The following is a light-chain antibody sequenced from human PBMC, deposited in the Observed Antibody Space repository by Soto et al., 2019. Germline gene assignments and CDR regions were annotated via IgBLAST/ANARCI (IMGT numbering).Light chain of an antibody. CDR3: QQYDTSPLT. CDR1: QSVTSSN. V-gene: IGKV3-20*01. J-gene: IGKJ4*01. CDR2: GAS. Sequence: EIVLTQSPGTLSLSPGERVTLSCRASQSVTSSNLAWYQQKPGQAPSLIISGASTRATGIPDRFIGSGSGTDFTLTISRLEPEDFAVYYCQQYDTSPLTFGGGTKVEI.